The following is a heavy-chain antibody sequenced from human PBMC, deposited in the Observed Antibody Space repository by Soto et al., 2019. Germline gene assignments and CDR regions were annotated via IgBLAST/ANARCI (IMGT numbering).Heavy chain of an antibody. CDR3: AREVAVAGTWAYYGMDV. V-gene: IGHV1-18*01. J-gene: IGHJ6*02. Sequence: QVQLVQSGGEVKKPGASVKVSCKASGYTFTSYGISWVRQAPGQGLEWVGWISAYNSKTNYAQNFQGRVTMTTDTSTSTAYMELRSLSSDDTAVYYCAREVAVAGTWAYYGMDVWGQGTTVTVSS. CDR1: GYTFTSYG. CDR2: ISAYNSKT. D-gene: IGHD6-19*01.